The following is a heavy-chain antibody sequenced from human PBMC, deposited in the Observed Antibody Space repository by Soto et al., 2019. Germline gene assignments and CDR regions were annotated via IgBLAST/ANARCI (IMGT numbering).Heavy chain of an antibody. CDR2: ISANNDHT. CDR1: GYTLNTYG. V-gene: IGHV1-18*01. J-gene: IGHJ4*02. CDR3: ARGTYFDY. Sequence: QVQLVQSGAEVKKPGASVKVSCKASGYTLNTYGITWVRQAPGQGLEWMGWISANNDHTNYPQKLQGRVTMTTDTATSTAYMALRSLTSDDTAVYDCARGTYFDYWGQGTLVTVSS.